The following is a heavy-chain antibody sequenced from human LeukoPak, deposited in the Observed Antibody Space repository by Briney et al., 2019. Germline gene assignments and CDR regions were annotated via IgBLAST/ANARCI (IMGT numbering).Heavy chain of an antibody. V-gene: IGHV3-66*01. CDR2: IYSGGST. Sequence: GGSLRLSCAASGFTVSSNYMSWVRQAPGKGLEWVSVIYSGGSTYYAESVKGRFTISRDNSKNTLYLQLNSLRVEDTAVYYCARVYNSGWYVDYWGQGTLVTVSS. CDR1: GFTVSSNY. J-gene: IGHJ4*02. CDR3: ARVYNSGWYVDY. D-gene: IGHD6-19*01.